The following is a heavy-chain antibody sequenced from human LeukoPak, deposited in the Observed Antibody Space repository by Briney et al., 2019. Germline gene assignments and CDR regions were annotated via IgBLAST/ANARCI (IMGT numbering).Heavy chain of an antibody. CDR3: ARDPAGIPAAIGGWFDP. V-gene: IGHV1-2*02. D-gene: IGHD2-2*02. CDR1: GYIFTDYS. J-gene: IGHJ5*02. CDR2: INPNSGGT. Sequence: ASVKVSCKASGYIFTDYSMHWVRQAPGQGLEWMGWINPNSGGTKYAQKFQGRVTMTRDTSISTGYMEVSRLTSDDTAVYYCARDPAGIPAAIGGWFDPWGPGTLVTVSS.